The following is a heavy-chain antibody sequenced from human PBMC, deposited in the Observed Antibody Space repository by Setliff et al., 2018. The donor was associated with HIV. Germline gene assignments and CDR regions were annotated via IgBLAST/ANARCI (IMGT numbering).Heavy chain of an antibody. CDR1: GGTFNSYV. V-gene: IGHV1-69*05. CDR2: IIPMYGVT. D-gene: IGHD2-15*01. Sequence: SVKVSCKASGGTFNSYVISWVRQAPGQGPEWMGGIIPMYGVTNYAQKFQGRVTITTDESTSTAYMELSSLRSEDTAVYYCALPYCSCGNCWSSASLPPAGWFDPWGQGTLVTVSS. J-gene: IGHJ5*02. CDR3: ALPYCSCGNCWSSASLPPAGWFDP.